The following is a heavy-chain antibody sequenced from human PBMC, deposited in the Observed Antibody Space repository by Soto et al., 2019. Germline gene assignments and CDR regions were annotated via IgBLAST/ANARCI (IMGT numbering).Heavy chain of an antibody. V-gene: IGHV2-5*02. CDR1: GFSLTTDRVG. CDR2: IYWDDSK. J-gene: IGHJ4*02. D-gene: IGHD1-26*01. CDR3: AHAYGGRSLY. Sequence: QITLKESSPTLVKPTQTLTLTCTFSGFSLTTDRVGVGWIRQPPGEALEWLAVIYWDDSKTYRPSLESRLTITKDTSKNQVALTMTNMDSLDTATYYCAHAYGGRSLYWGQGTLVTVS.